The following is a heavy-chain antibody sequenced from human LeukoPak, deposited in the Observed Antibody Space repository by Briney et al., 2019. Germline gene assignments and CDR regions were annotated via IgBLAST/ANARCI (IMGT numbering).Heavy chain of an antibody. Sequence: GGSLRLSCAASGFTFDDYTMHWVRQPPGKGLEWISLITWDSGTTYYADSVRGRFTISRDNSKNSLFLRMNSLRPEDTALYYCARDRTAEAGNDYYMGVWGNGTTVIVSS. V-gene: IGHV3-43*01. J-gene: IGHJ6*03. CDR3: ARDRTAEAGNDYYMGV. CDR1: GFTFDDYT. CDR2: ITWDSGTT. D-gene: IGHD6-13*01.